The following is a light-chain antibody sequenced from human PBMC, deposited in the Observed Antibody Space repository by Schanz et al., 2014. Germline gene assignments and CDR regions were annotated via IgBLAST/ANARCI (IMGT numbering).Light chain of an antibody. Sequence: QSALTQPPSASGSPGQSVTISCTGTSSDVGNYNYVSWYQHHPGKAPKLMIYEVSKRPSGVPDRFSGSKSGNTASLTISGLQAEDEADYYCSSYTSSTLGVFGGGTKLTVL. V-gene: IGLV2-8*01. CDR1: SSDVGNYNY. J-gene: IGLJ3*02. CDR2: EVS. CDR3: SSYTSSTLGV.